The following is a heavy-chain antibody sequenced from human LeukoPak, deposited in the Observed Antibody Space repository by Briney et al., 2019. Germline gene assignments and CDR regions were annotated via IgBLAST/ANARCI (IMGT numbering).Heavy chain of an antibody. CDR1: GASISSGSNY. D-gene: IGHD5-24*01. CDR2: IYSSGST. Sequence: SETLSLTCSVSGASISSGSNYWGWIRQPPGKTLEWIGSIYSSGSTYYNPSLKSRVIIIIDTPKNHFSLTLSSVTAADTAVYYCARDFKMATRSVSNWGQGTLVTVSS. V-gene: IGHV4-39*07. J-gene: IGHJ4*02. CDR3: ARDFKMATRSVSN.